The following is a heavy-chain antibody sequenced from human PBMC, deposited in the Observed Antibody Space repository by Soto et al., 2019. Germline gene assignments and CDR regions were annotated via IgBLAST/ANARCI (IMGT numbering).Heavy chain of an antibody. D-gene: IGHD1-1*01. CDR2: IFYSGGT. J-gene: IGHJ4*02. V-gene: IGHV4-59*01. Sequence: PSETLSLTCTVSGDSISTYYWSWIRQPPGKGLQWIGYIFYSGGTAYNPSLKSRVTISLDMSKKQVSLKLSSVTTADTATYFCARLQLVQKVIDYWGQGPLVTVSS. CDR1: GDSISTYY. CDR3: ARLQLVQKVIDY.